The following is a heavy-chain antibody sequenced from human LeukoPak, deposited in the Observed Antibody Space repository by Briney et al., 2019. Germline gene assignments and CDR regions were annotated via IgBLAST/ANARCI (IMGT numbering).Heavy chain of an antibody. J-gene: IGHJ4*02. CDR2: INHSGST. CDR1: GGSFSGYY. CDR3: ARGRNCSSTSCYSYYFDY. Sequence: KPSETLSLTCAVYGGSFSGYYWSWIRQPPGKGLEWIGEINHSGSTNYNPSLKSRVTISVDTSKNQFSLKLSSVTTADTAVYYCARGRNCSSTSCYSYYFDYWGQGTLVTVSS. D-gene: IGHD2-2*01. V-gene: IGHV4-34*01.